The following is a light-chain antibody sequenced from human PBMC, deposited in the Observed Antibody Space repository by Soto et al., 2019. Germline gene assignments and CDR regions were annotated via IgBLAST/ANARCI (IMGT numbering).Light chain of an antibody. V-gene: IGLV1-51*01. CDR2: DNN. CDR3: GTWDSSLSAVV. J-gene: IGLJ2*01. Sequence: QSALTQPPSVSAAPGQKVTISCSGSSSNIGNNYVSWYQQLPGTVPKLLIYDNNKRPSGIPDRLSGSKSGTSATLGITGLQTGDEADYYCGTWDSSLSAVVFGGGTKVTVL. CDR1: SSNIGNNY.